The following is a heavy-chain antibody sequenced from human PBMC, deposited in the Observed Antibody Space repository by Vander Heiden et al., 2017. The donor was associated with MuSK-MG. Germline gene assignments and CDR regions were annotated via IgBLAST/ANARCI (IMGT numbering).Heavy chain of an antibody. CDR1: GFTFSNAW. D-gene: IGHD3-10*01. CDR3: KIFYGSATNDY. CDR2: IKSRTDGGTT. Sequence: EVQLVESGGGLVKPGGSLRLSCAASGFTFSNAWMSWVRQAPGKGLEWVGRIKSRTDGGTTDYAAPVKGRFTFSRDDSKNTLYLQMNSLKTEDTAVYYCKIFYGSATNDYWGQGTLVTVSS. V-gene: IGHV3-15*01. J-gene: IGHJ4*02.